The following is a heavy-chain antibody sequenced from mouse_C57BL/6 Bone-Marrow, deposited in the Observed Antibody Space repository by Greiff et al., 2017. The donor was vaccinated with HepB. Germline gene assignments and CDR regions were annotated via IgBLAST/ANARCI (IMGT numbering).Heavy chain of an antibody. V-gene: IGHV14-4*01. CDR3: TSITTVVGMDY. Sequence: EVQLQQSGAELVRPGASVKLSCTASGFNIKDDYMHWVKQRPEQGLEWIGWIDPENGDTEYASKFQGKANITADTSSNTAYLQLSSLTSEDTAVYYCTSITTVVGMDYWGQGTSVTVSS. D-gene: IGHD1-1*01. J-gene: IGHJ4*01. CDR1: GFNIKDDY. CDR2: IDPENGDT.